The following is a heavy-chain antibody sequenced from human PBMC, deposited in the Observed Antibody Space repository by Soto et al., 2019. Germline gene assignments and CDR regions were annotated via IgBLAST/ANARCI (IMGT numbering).Heavy chain of an antibody. D-gene: IGHD3-22*01. CDR1: GYTFTSYD. CDR2: MNPNSGNT. Sequence: ASVKVSCKASGYTFTSYDINWVRQATGQGLEWMGWMNPNSGNTGYAQKFQGRVTMTRNTSISTAYMELSSLRSEDTAVYYCAISEDSSGYYFRTYALNIWGKETMVTASS. V-gene: IGHV1-8*01. J-gene: IGHJ3*02. CDR3: AISEDSSGYYFRTYALNI.